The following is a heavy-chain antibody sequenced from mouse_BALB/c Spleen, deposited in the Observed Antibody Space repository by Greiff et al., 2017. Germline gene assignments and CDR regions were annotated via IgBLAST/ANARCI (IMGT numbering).Heavy chain of an antibody. CDR1: GYTFTSYW. V-gene: IGHV14-1*02. CDR2: IDPENGNT. J-gene: IGHJ3*01. CDR3: AAWFAY. Sequence: VQLQQPGAELVKPGASVKLSCKASGYTFTSYWMHWVKQRPEQGLEWIGWIDPENGNTIYDPKFQGKASITADTSSNTAYLQLSSLTSEDTAVYYCAAWFAYWGQGTLVTVSA.